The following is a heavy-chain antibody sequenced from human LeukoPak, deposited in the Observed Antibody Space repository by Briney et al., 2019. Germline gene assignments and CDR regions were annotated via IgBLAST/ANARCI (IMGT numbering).Heavy chain of an antibody. D-gene: IGHD6-13*01. CDR1: GGSISSGSYY. J-gene: IGHJ5*02. Sequence: SQTLFLTCSVSGGSISSGSYYWSWIRQPAGKGLEWIGRIYTSGSTNYNPSLKSRVTISVDTSKNQFSLKLSSVTAADTAVYYCARRIAAAGPRWFDPWGQGTLVTVSS. CDR2: IYTSGST. CDR3: ARRIAAAGPRWFDP. V-gene: IGHV4-61*02.